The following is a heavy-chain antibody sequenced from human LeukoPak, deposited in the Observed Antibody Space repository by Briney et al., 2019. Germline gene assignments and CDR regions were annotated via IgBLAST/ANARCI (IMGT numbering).Heavy chain of an antibody. CDR3: ARDQGGWPVEGYYFDY. CDR1: GYTFTTLD. Sequence: ASVKVSCKASGYTFTTLDINWVRQATGQGLEWMGWINPKSGYTGYAQKFQGRITITRDTSTSTAYMELSSLRSEDTAVYYCARDQGGWPVEGYYFDYWGQGTLVTVSS. D-gene: IGHD6-19*01. V-gene: IGHV1-8*03. J-gene: IGHJ4*02. CDR2: INPKSGYT.